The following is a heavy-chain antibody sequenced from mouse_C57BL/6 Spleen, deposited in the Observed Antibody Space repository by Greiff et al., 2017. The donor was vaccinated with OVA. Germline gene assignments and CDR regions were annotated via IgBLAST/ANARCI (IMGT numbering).Heavy chain of an antibody. V-gene: IGHV1-26*01. CDR1: GYTFTDYY. CDR3: ARVAGIYYDYEGFAY. Sequence: EVKLQQSGPELVKPGASVKISCKASGYTFTDYYMNWVKQSHGKSLEWIGDLNPNNGGTSYNQKFKGKATLTVDKSSSTAYMELRSLTSEDSAVYYCARVAGIYYDYEGFAYWGQGTLVTVSA. D-gene: IGHD2-4*01. CDR2: LNPNNGGT. J-gene: IGHJ3*01.